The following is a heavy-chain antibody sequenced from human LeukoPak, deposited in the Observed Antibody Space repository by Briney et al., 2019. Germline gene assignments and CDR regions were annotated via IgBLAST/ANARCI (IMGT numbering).Heavy chain of an antibody. J-gene: IGHJ1*01. V-gene: IGHV3-23*01. CDR2: ISGSGGST. Sequence: PGGPLRLSCAASGFTFSSYAMSWVRQAPGKGLEWVSAISGSGGSTYYADSVKGRFTISRDNSKNTLYLQMNSLRAEDAAVYYCAKDEGGYCSSTSCYSGYFQHWGQGTLVTVSS. D-gene: IGHD2-2*01. CDR1: GFTFSSYA. CDR3: AKDEGGYCSSTSCYSGYFQH.